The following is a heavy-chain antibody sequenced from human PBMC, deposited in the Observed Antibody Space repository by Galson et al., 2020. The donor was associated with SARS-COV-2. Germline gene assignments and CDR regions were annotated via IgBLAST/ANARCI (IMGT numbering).Heavy chain of an antibody. V-gene: IGHV3-23*03. J-gene: IGHJ4*02. Sequence: GGSLRLSCAASGFTFRSYAMSWVRQAPGKGLEWVSVIYDDGSTSYADSVKGRFTISRDNSKNTVYLQMNSLRTEDTAVYYCAKDSGVGATPCDYWGPGTLVTVSS. CDR1: GFTFRSYA. CDR2: IYDDGST. CDR3: AKDSGVGATPCDY. D-gene: IGHD1-26*01.